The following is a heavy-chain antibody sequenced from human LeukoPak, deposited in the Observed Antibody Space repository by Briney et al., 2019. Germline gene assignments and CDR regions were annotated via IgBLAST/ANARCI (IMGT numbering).Heavy chain of an antibody. V-gene: IGHV4-31*03. D-gene: IGHD1-26*01. CDR1: GGSVNNGPYY. CDR2: ISYTGGT. J-gene: IGHJ4*02. Sequence: PSETLSLTRTVSGGSVNNGPYYWSWIRQHPGKGLEWIGYISYTGGTYYNPSLESRVSMSVDTSKNQFSLKLSSVAAADTAMYYCARIIVGASFDYWGQGTLVTVSS. CDR3: ARIIVGASFDY.